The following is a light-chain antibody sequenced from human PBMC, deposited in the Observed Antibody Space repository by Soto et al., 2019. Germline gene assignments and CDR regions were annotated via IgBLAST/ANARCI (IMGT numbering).Light chain of an antibody. CDR1: QDIANY. Sequence: DIQVTQSPSSLSASVGDRVTITCRASQDIANYLAWYQQKPGKVPELLIYGASTLQSGVPSRFSGSGSGTDFTLTISSLQPEAVATYYCQKYISAPFTFGPGTSVAIK. CDR3: QKYISAPFT. J-gene: IGKJ3*01. CDR2: GAS. V-gene: IGKV1-27*01.